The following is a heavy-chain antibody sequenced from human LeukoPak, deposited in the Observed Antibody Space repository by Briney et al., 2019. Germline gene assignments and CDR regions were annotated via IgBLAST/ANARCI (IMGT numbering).Heavy chain of an antibody. Sequence: GGSLRLSCAASGFTFSSYAMSWVRQAPGKGLEWVSAISGSGGSTYYAGSVKGRFTISRDNSKNTLYLQMNSLRAEDTAVYYCAKSGRDFGVVIPYYYYYYMDVWGKGTTVTVSS. J-gene: IGHJ6*03. D-gene: IGHD3-3*01. CDR2: ISGSGGST. CDR1: GFTFSSYA. CDR3: AKSGRDFGVVIPYYYYYYMDV. V-gene: IGHV3-23*01.